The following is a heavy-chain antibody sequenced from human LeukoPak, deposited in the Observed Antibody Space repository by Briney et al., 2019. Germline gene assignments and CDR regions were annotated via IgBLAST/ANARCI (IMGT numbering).Heavy chain of an antibody. CDR3: ARLGLMITFGGVIAPRAFDI. V-gene: IGHV4-39*01. Sequence: SETLSLTCPVSGGSTSSSSYYWGWIRQPPGKGLEWIGSIYYSGSTYYNPSLKSRVTISVDTSKNQFSLKLSSVTAADTAVYYCARLGLMITFGGVIAPRAFDIWGQGTMVTVSS. D-gene: IGHD3-16*02. J-gene: IGHJ3*02. CDR1: GGSTSSSSYY. CDR2: IYYSGST.